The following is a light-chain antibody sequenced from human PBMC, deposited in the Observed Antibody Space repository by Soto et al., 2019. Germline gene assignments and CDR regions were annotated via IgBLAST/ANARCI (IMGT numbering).Light chain of an antibody. Sequence: EIVLTQSPGTLSLSPGEGGTLSCRASQSISSSYLAWYQQKPGQSPRLLIYAASSRATGIPDRFSGSGSGTDFTLTISRLEAEDFAVYYCQLYGGSHMFSFGQGTKLEIK. CDR2: AAS. V-gene: IGKV3-20*01. CDR3: QLYGGSHMFS. J-gene: IGKJ2*01. CDR1: QSISSSY.